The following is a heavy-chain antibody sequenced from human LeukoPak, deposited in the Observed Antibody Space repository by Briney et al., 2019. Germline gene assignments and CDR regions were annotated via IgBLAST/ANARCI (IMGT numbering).Heavy chain of an antibody. D-gene: IGHD6-19*01. CDR1: GGSISSSSYY. CDR2: IYYSGST. V-gene: IGHV4-39*01. CDR3: ARVRSGWWGGLDY. J-gene: IGHJ4*02. Sequence: SETLSLTCTVSGGSISSSSYYWGWIRQPPGKGLEWIGSIYYSGSTYYNPSLKSRVTISVDTSKNQFSLKLSSVTAADTAVYYCARVRSGWWGGLDYWGQGTLVTVSS.